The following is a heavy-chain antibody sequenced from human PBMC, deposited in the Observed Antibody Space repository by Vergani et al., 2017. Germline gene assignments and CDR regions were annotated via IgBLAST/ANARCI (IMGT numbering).Heavy chain of an antibody. V-gene: IGHV4-39*01. CDR2: IYYSGST. CDR3: ARHSTVEWLVKLGWIDP. D-gene: IGHD6-19*01. Sequence: QLQLQESGPGLVKPSATLSLTCSVSGASIRSSNYYWGWIRQPPGKGLEWIASIYYSGSTYYNPSLKSRVTISVATSKTQFSLKLSSVTAADTAVYFCARHSTVEWLVKLGWIDPWGQGILVTVSS. J-gene: IGHJ5*02. CDR1: GASIRSSNYY.